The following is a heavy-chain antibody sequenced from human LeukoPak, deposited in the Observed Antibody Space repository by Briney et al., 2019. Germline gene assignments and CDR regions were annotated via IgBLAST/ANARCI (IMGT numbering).Heavy chain of an antibody. D-gene: IGHD2-15*01. V-gene: IGHV4-34*01. J-gene: IGHJ5*02. CDR3: AREPGTSYCSGGSCYRGWFDP. CDR2: INHSGST. Sequence: PSEALSLTCAVYGGSFSGYYWSWIRQPPGKGQEWIGEINHSGSTNYNPSLKSRVTISVDTSKNQFSLKLSSVTAADTAVYYCAREPGTSYCSGGSCYRGWFDPWGQGTLVTVSS. CDR1: GGSFSGYY.